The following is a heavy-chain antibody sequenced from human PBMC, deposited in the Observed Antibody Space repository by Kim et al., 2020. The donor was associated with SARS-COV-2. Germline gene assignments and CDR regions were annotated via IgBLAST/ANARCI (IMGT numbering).Heavy chain of an antibody. D-gene: IGHD6-19*01. Sequence: GGSLRLSCAASGFTFSSYWMSWVRQAPGKGLEWVANIKQDGSEKYYVDSVKGRFTISRDNAKNSLYLQMNSLRAEDTAVYYCARDYPIPGIAVGVRPANNWFDPWGQGTLVTVSS. CDR1: GFTFSSYW. CDR2: IKQDGSEK. CDR3: ARDYPIPGIAVGVRPANNWFDP. J-gene: IGHJ5*02. V-gene: IGHV3-7*03.